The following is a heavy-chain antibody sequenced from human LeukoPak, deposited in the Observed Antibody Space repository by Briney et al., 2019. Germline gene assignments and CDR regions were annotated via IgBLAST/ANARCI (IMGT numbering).Heavy chain of an antibody. Sequence: PSETLSLTCAVSGGSLSVHYCRCIRQSPGEAREWIVYMQHDGRTKYRPPLQNPINIFLDTSNNECPLKLTHATAPDTAMSFCERDPVPHDYGDTVNAYDVWGQGTMVIVSS. J-gene: IGHJ3*01. CDR2: MQHDGRT. CDR1: GGSLSVHY. D-gene: IGHD4-17*01. V-gene: IGHV4-34*01. CDR3: ERDPVPHDYGDTVNAYDV.